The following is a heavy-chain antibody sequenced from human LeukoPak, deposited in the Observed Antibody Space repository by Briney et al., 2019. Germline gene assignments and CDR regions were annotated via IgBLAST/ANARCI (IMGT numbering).Heavy chain of an antibody. CDR1: GFSLTTSAVG. V-gene: IGHV2-5*02. Sequence: SGPTLVNPTQTLTLTCTFSGFSLTTSAVGVGWIRQPPGKALEWLALIYWDGDKRYSPSLKSRLTITRDTSKKQVVLTMTNMDPVDTATYYCVHRSGGSYFDYWGQGTLVTVSS. J-gene: IGHJ4*02. CDR2: IYWDGDK. CDR3: VHRSGGSYFDY. D-gene: IGHD3-10*01.